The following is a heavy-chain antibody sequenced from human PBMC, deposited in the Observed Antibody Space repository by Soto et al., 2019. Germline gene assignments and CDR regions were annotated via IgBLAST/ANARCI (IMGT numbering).Heavy chain of an antibody. CDR3: ARHNPLAGDYIWGSYRLIDY. Sequence: SETLSLTCTVSGGSISSYYWSWIRQPPGKGLEWIGYIYYSGSTNYNPSLKSRVTISVDTSKNQFSLKLSSVTAADTVVYYCARHNPLAGDYIWGSYRLIDYWGQGTLVTVSS. CDR2: IYYSGST. V-gene: IGHV4-59*08. D-gene: IGHD3-16*02. J-gene: IGHJ4*02. CDR1: GGSISSYY.